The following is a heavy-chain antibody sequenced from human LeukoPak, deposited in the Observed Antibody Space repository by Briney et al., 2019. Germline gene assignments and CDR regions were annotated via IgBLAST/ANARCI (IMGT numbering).Heavy chain of an antibody. CDR2: IKEDGSEK. V-gene: IGHV3-7*01. CDR3: ASEINWGSGAFDV. J-gene: IGHJ3*01. D-gene: IGHD7-27*01. CDR1: GFMFSNYW. Sequence: GGSLRLSCARAGFMFSNYWMTWVRQAPGKGLEWVANIKEDGSEKYYVYPMKGRFTISRDNAKNSLYLQMNSLRAEDTAVYYCASEINWGSGAFDVWGQGTMVTVSS.